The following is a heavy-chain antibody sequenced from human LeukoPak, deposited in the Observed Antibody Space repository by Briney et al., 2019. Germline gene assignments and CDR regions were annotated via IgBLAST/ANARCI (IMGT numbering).Heavy chain of an antibody. Sequence: SETLSLTCTVSGGSISSGGYYWSWIRQHPGKGLEWIGYIYYSGSTYYNPSLKSRVTISVDTSKNQFSLKLSSATAADTAVYYCARVLAYYDSSGYSQLFDYWGQGTLVTVSS. V-gene: IGHV4-31*03. CDR3: ARVLAYYDSSGYSQLFDY. D-gene: IGHD3-22*01. J-gene: IGHJ4*02. CDR2: IYYSGST. CDR1: GGSISSGGYY.